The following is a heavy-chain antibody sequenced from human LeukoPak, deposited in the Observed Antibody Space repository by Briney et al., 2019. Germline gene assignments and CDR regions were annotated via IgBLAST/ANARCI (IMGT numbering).Heavy chain of an antibody. CDR2: IYYSGST. Sequence: SETVSLTCTVSGGSISSGGYYWIWLPQHPGKGLEWIGYIYYSGSTYYNPSLKSRVTISVDTSKSQFSLTLSSVTAADTDVYYCAALLLWFGELPYWGQGTLVTVAS. V-gene: IGHV4-31*03. CDR1: GGSISSGGYY. CDR3: AALLLWFGELPY. J-gene: IGHJ4*02. D-gene: IGHD3-10*01.